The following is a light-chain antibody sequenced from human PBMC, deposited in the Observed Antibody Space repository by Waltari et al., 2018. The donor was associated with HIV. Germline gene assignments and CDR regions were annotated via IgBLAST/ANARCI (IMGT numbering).Light chain of an antibody. V-gene: IGKV4-1*01. Sequence: DIVMTQSPDSLTVSLGERATINCKSSQNVLYSSNNETYVSWYQQKFGQPPKLLIYWASAREFGVPDGFSGSGAGAQFTLTISSLQAEDVALYYCQQYYSSPYTFGQGTKVEVK. CDR3: QQYYSSPYT. J-gene: IGKJ2*01. CDR1: QNVLYSSNNETY. CDR2: WAS.